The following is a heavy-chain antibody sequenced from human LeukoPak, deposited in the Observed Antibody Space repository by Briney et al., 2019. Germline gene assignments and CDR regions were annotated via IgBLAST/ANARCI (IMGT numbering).Heavy chain of an antibody. J-gene: IGHJ6*02. CDR1: GYTFTSYA. V-gene: IGHV7-4-1*02. CDR2: INTNTGNP. D-gene: IGHD3-3*01. Sequence: ASVKVSCKASGYTFTSYAMNWVRQAPGQGLEWMGWINTNTGNPTYAQGFTGRFVFSLDTSVSTAYLQISSLKAEDTAVYYCARDRSRDYDFWSGYLHYYYYYGMDVWGQGTTVTVSS. CDR3: ARDRSRDYDFWSGYLHYYYYYGMDV.